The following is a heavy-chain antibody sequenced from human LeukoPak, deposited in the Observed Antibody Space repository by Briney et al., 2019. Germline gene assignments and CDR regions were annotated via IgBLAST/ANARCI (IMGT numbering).Heavy chain of an antibody. V-gene: IGHV5-51*01. Sequence: GESLKISCKGSGYSFNSYWIGRVRQMPGKGLEWMGIIYPGDSDTRYSPSFQGQVTISADKSISTAYLQWSSLKASDTAMYYCARCPHDYGDYYFDYWGQGTLVTVSS. CDR2: IYPGDSDT. J-gene: IGHJ4*02. D-gene: IGHD4-17*01. CDR1: GYSFNSYW. CDR3: ARCPHDYGDYYFDY.